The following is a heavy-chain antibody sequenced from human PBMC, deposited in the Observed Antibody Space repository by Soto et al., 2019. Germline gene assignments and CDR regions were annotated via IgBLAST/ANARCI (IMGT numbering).Heavy chain of an antibody. CDR3: ARTTATGSFDY. CDR1: VNTFTNYA. CDR2: ISAYNGNT. J-gene: IGHJ4*02. D-gene: IGHD1-1*01. V-gene: IGHV1-18*01. Sequence: PVKVSCKASVNTFTNYAISWLRQAPGQGLEWMGWISAYNGNTKYGWKFQDRVTLTTDTSTSTAHMELRSLRSDDTAVYYCARTTATGSFDYWGQGSLVTVSS.